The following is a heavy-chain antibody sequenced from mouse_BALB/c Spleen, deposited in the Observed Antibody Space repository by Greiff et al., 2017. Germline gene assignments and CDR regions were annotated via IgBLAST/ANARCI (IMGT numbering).Heavy chain of an antibody. V-gene: IGHV5-4*02. Sequence: DVHLVESGGGLVKPGGSLKLSCAASGFTFSDYYMYWVRQTPEKRLEWVATISDGGSYTYYPDSVKGRFTISRDNAKNNLYLQMSSLKSEDTAMYYCARERGGNSDYWGQGTTLTVSS. J-gene: IGHJ2*01. CDR1: GFTFSDYY. CDR2: ISDGGSYT. D-gene: IGHD2-14*01. CDR3: ARERGGNSDY.